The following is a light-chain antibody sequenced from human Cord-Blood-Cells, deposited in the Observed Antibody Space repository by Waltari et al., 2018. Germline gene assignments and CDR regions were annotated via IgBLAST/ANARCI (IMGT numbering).Light chain of an antibody. Sequence: IQLTQSPSSLSASVGDRVTIPCRASQGISSSLAWYQQKPGKAPKLLIYAASTLQSGVPSRFSGSGSGTDFTLTISSLQPEDFATYYCQQLNSLFTFGPGTKVDIK. CDR3: QQLNSLFT. J-gene: IGKJ3*01. CDR1: QGISSS. V-gene: IGKV1-9*01. CDR2: AAS.